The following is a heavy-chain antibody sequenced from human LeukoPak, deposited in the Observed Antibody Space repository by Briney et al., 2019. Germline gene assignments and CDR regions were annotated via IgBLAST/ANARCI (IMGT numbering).Heavy chain of an antibody. CDR3: TLRGSGSHYEGASVY. CDR2: IYRGGST. V-gene: IGHV3-66*01. Sequence: GGSLRLSCAASGFNVTNDCMTWVRQAPGKGLEGVSVIYRGGSTYYADSVQGRFTFSRDISNNTLYLQMNSLRADDTAVYYCTLRGSGSHYEGASVYWGQGTLVTVSS. D-gene: IGHD3-10*01. CDR1: GFNVTNDC. J-gene: IGHJ4*02.